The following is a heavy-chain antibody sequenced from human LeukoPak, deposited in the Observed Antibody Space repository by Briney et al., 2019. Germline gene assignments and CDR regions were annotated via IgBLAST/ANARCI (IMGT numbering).Heavy chain of an antibody. CDR3: VRQSSYYDTSGRIPYAFDI. V-gene: IGHV1-8*03. Sequence: GASVKVSCKASGYTFTSYDINWVRQATGQGLEWMGWMNPISGNTGYAQKFQGRVTITRNTSISTAYMELSSLRSEDTAVYYCVRQSSYYDTSGRIPYAFDIWGQGTMVTVSS. CDR1: GYTFTSYD. CDR2: MNPISGNT. D-gene: IGHD3-22*01. J-gene: IGHJ3*02.